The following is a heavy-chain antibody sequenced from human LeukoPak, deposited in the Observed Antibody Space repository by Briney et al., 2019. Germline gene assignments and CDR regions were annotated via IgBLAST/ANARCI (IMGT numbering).Heavy chain of an antibody. J-gene: IGHJ6*03. Sequence: PSQTLSLTCTVSGGSISSGGYYWSWIRQHPGKGLEWIGYIYYSGSTYYNPSLKSRVTISVDTSKNQFSLKLSSVTAADTAVYYCARGSREGEKPRVYYYYMDVWGKGTTVTVSS. D-gene: IGHD3-16*01. CDR3: ARGSREGEKPRVYYYYMDV. V-gene: IGHV4-31*03. CDR2: IYYSGST. CDR1: GGSISSGGYY.